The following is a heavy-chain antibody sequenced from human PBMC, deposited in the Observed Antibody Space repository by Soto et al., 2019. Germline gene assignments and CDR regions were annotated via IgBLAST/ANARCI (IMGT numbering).Heavy chain of an antibody. CDR2: ISGSGGST. Sequence: QPGGSLRLSCAASGFTFSSYAMSWVRQAPGKGLEWVSAISGSGGSTYYADSVKGRFTISRDNSKNTLYLQMNSLRAEDTAVYYCAKVTWDCSSTSCYTLEYYFDYWGQGTLVTVSS. D-gene: IGHD2-2*02. CDR1: GFTFSSYA. CDR3: AKVTWDCSSTSCYTLEYYFDY. J-gene: IGHJ4*02. V-gene: IGHV3-23*01.